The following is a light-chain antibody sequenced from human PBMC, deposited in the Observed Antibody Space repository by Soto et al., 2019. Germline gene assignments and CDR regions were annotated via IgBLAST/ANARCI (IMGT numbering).Light chain of an antibody. Sequence: DIVLTQSPCTLSLSPEHRAALSCRASQSVSNNYLAWYQQKPGQAPRLLIYGASTRATGIPARFSGSGSGTEFTLTISSLQSEDFAVYYCQQYSNWPPGTFGQGTKVDI. J-gene: IGKJ1*01. CDR3: QQYSNWPPGT. V-gene: IGKV3-15*01. CDR2: GAS. CDR1: QSVSNN.